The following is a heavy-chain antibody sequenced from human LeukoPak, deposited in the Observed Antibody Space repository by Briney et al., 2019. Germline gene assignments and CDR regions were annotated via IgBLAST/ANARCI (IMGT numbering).Heavy chain of an antibody. CDR2: MNPNSGNT. V-gene: IGHV1-8*01. D-gene: IGHD2-2*02. CDR1: GYTFTSYD. Sequence: ASVKVSCKASGYTFTSYDINWVRQATGQGLEWMGWMNPNSGNTGYAQKFQGRVTMTEDTSTDTAYMELSSLRSEDTAVYYCATAGYCSSTSCYTGYFDYWGQGTLVTVYS. CDR3: ATAGYCSSTSCYTGYFDY. J-gene: IGHJ4*02.